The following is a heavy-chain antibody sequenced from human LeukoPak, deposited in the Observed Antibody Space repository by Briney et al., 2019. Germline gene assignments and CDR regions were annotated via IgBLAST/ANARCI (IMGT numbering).Heavy chain of an antibody. V-gene: IGHV4-34*01. J-gene: IGHJ6*02. D-gene: IGHD6-25*01. CDR2: IYHSGST. Sequence: PSETLSLTCAVYGGSFSGYYWSWIRQPPGKGLEWIGEIYHSGSTNYNPSLKSRVTISVDKSKNQFSLKLSSVTAADTAVYYCASISGDSSDYYYGMDVWGQGTTVTVSS. CDR1: GGSFSGYY. CDR3: ASISGDSSDYYYGMDV.